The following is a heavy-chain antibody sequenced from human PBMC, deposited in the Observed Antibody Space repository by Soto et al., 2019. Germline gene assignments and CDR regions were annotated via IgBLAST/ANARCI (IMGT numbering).Heavy chain of an antibody. D-gene: IGHD2-15*01. CDR1: GFTFSSYG. V-gene: IGHV3-30*18. CDR2: ISYDGSNK. CDR3: AKDRYCSGGSCYYFDY. J-gene: IGHJ4*02. Sequence: QVQLVESGGGVVQPGRSLRLSCAASGFTFSSYGMHWVRQAPGKGLEWVAVISYDGSNKYYADSVKGRFTISRDNSKNTLYLQMNSLRAEDTAVYYCAKDRYCSGGSCYYFDYWGQGTLVTVSS.